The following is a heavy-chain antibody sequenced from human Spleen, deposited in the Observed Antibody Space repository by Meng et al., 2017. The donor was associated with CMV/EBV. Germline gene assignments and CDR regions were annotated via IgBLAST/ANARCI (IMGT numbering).Heavy chain of an antibody. CDR2: ISGSTTDI. V-gene: IGHV3-21*05. D-gene: IGHD7-27*01. CDR3: ARENWDYGMDA. J-gene: IGHJ6*02. Sequence: GESLKISCAVSGFTFRTYSMNWVRQAPGKGLEWISYISGSTTDIFYADSVKGRFTISRDNARNSLYLQMNSLRAEDTAVYYCARENWDYGMDAWGQGTTVTVSS. CDR1: GFTFRTYS.